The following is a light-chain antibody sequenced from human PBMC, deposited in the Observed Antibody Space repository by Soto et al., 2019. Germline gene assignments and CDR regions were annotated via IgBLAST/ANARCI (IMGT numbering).Light chain of an antibody. Sequence: QLVLTQSPSASASLGASVKLTCTLSSGHSSYAIAWYQQQPEKGPRYLMNLNSDGSHSKGDGIPDRFSGSSSGAEHYLPISSLQYEYEADYYCQTWGSRAWVFGGGTKQTVL. V-gene: IGLV4-69*01. CDR1: SGHSSYA. CDR2: LNSDGSH. J-gene: IGLJ3*02. CDR3: QTWGSRAWV.